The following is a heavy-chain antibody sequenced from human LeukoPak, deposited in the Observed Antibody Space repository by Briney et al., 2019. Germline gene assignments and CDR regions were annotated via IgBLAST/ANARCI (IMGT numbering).Heavy chain of an antibody. D-gene: IGHD5-18*01. J-gene: IGHJ3*02. CDR2: ISWNSGSI. CDR1: GFTFDDYA. Sequence: GGSLRLSCAASGFTFDDYAMHWVRQAPGKGLEWVSGISWNSGSIGYADSVKGRFTISRDKAKNSLYLQMNSLRAEDMALYYCAKAVDTAMVISAFDIWGQGTMVTVS. CDR3: AKAVDTAMVISAFDI. V-gene: IGHV3-9*03.